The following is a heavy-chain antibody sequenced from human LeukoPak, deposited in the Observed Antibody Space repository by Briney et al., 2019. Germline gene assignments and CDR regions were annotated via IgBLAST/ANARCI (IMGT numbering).Heavy chain of an antibody. CDR1: GFTFSSYS. CDR3: ASSIVVVPAAEYWFDP. Sequence: GGSLRLSCAASGFTFSSYSMNWVRQAPGKGLEWVSSISSSSNYIYYADSVKGRFTISRGNAKNSLYLQMNSLRAEDTAVYYCASSIVVVPAAEYWFDPWGQGTLVTVSS. D-gene: IGHD2-2*01. CDR2: ISSSSNYI. V-gene: IGHV3-21*01. J-gene: IGHJ5*02.